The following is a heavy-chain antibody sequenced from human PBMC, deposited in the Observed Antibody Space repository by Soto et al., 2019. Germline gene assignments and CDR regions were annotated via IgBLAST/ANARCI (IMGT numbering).Heavy chain of an antibody. D-gene: IGHD3-22*01. CDR2: INHSGST. CDR1: GGSFSSYY. Sequence: ETLSLTCAVYGGSFSSYYWSWIRQPPGKGLEWIGEINHSGSTNYNPSLKSRVRISVDTSKNQFSLKLSSVTAADTAVYYCARGYYYDNRPNWFDPWGQGTLVTVSS. V-gene: IGHV4-34*01. J-gene: IGHJ5*02. CDR3: ARGYYYDNRPNWFDP.